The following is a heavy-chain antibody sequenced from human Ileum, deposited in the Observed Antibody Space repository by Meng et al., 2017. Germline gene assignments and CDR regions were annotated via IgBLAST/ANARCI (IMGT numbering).Heavy chain of an antibody. CDR1: GFSLSTNGVG. CDR2: IYWNDDK. J-gene: IGHJ4*02. V-gene: IGHV2-5*01. CDR3: AHRPRTGSGSPWSF. D-gene: IGHD3-10*01. Sequence: QIPLKESVPTLVKPTQTLTLTCHFSGFSLSTNGVGVGWIRQPPGKALEWLALIYWNDDKRYSPSLKSRLTITKGTSKNQVVLTMTNMDPVDTATYYCAHRPRTGSGSPWSFWGQGTLVTVSS.